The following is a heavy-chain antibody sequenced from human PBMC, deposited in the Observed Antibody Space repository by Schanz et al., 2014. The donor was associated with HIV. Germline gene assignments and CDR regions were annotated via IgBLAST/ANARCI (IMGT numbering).Heavy chain of an antibody. CDR1: EFIFSSYG. D-gene: IGHD4-4*01. Sequence: QVQVVESGGGVVQPGRSLRLSCAASEFIFSSYGIHWVRQAPGKGLEWVAFIRSDGTKKYYADSVKGRFTISRDKSKNTLYLQMNSLRVEDTAVYYCARGGLQWHPEWFDYWGQGTLVTVSS. CDR2: IRSDGTKK. V-gene: IGHV3-33*08. J-gene: IGHJ4*02. CDR3: ARGGLQWHPEWFDY.